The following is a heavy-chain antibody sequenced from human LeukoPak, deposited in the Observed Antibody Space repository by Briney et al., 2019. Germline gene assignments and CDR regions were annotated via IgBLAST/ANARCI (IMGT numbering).Heavy chain of an antibody. CDR3: ARVTSYLAFDI. V-gene: IGHV4-59*01. CDR2: IYYSGST. CDR1: GGSISSYY. D-gene: IGHD3-16*02. J-gene: IGHJ3*02. Sequence: SETLSLTCTVSGGSISSYYWSWIRQPPGKGLEWIGYIYYSGSTNYNPSLKSRVTISVDTSKNQFSLRLSSVTAADTAVYYCARVTSYLAFDIWGQGTMVTVSS.